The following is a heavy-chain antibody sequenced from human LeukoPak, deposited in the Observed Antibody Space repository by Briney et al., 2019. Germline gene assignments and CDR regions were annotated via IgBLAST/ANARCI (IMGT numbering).Heavy chain of an antibody. CDR1: GGSIGSYY. V-gene: IGHV4-59*08. J-gene: IGHJ6*02. Sequence: PSETLSLTCTVSGGSIGSYYWSWIRQPPGKGLEWIGYIYYSGSTSYNPSLKSRVTISEDTSKNQFSLKLSSVIAADTAVYYCARLLRDYDILTGYSPYGLDVWGQGTTVTVSS. CDR3: ARLLRDYDILTGYSPYGLDV. D-gene: IGHD3-9*01. CDR2: IYYSGST.